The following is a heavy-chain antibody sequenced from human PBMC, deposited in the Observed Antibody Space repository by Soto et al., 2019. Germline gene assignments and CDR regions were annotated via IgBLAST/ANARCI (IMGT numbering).Heavy chain of an antibody. CDR2: MNPNSGNT. D-gene: IGHD1-26*01. V-gene: IGHV1-8*01. J-gene: IGHJ4*02. Sequence: ASVKVSCKASGYTFTSYDINWVRQATGQGLEWMGWMNPNSGNTGYAQKFQGRVSMTWNTSISTAYMELRSLRSDDTAVYYCARGQKWELPYFDYWGQGTLVTVSS. CDR1: GYTFTSYD. CDR3: ARGQKWELPYFDY.